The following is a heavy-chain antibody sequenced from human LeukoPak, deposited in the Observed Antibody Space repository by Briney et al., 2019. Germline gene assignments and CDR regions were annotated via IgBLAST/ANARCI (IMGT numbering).Heavy chain of an antibody. CDR1: GFTFSSYG. D-gene: IGHD3-22*01. J-gene: IGHJ4*02. CDR2: IWYDGSNK. Sequence: GGSLRLFCAPSGFTFSSYGMHWARQAPGKGLEWVAVIWYDGSNKYYADSVKGRFTISRDNAKNTLYLQMNSLRAEDTAVYYCASGSSGYPPYWGQGTLVTVSS. V-gene: IGHV3-33*01. CDR3: ASGSSGYPPY.